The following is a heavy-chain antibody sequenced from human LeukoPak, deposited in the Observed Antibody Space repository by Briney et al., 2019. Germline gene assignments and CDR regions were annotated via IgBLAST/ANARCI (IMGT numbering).Heavy chain of an antibody. V-gene: IGHV1-46*01. CDR2: INPSVGST. D-gene: IGHD4-17*01. J-gene: IGHJ4*02. CDR3: ARKDDYGLDY. CDR1: GYTFTYYY. Sequence: VASVTVSCKASGYTFTYYYLQWVRQAPGQGLEWMGIINPSVGSTTYAQKFQGRVTMTRDTSTNTVYMELSSLRSEDTAVYYCARKDDYGLDYWGQGTLVTVSS.